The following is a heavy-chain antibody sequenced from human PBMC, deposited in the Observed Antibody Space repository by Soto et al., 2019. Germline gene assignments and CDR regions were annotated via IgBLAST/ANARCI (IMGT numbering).Heavy chain of an antibody. CDR2: IYNNGNT. D-gene: IGHD7-27*01. CDR3: ARTVVPVGNLAAFDH. CDR1: GGSVSSVKYF. Sequence: QMQLQESGPGLVKPSETLSLTCNVPGGSVSSVKYFWSWIGQAPGKGLEWIAYIYNNGNTNYNPSLRSRATISVDTSMNQCSLKLTAVTAADSAVYFCARTVVPVGNLAAFDHWGQGVLVAVSS. V-gene: IGHV4-61*01. J-gene: IGHJ4*02.